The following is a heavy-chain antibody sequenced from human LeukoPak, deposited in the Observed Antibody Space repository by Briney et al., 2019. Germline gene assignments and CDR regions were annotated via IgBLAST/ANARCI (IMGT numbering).Heavy chain of an antibody. CDR2: ISAYNGNT. CDR3: ARGGYSSSWYGSNYYYYYMDV. V-gene: IGHV1-18*01. J-gene: IGHJ6*03. D-gene: IGHD6-13*01. Sequence: ASVKVSCKASGYTFTSYGISWVRQAPGQGLEWMGWISAYNGNTNYAQKLQGRVTMTTDTSTSTAYMELRSLRSDDTAVYYCARGGYSSSWYGSNYYYYYMDVWGKGTTVTVSS. CDR1: GYTFTSYG.